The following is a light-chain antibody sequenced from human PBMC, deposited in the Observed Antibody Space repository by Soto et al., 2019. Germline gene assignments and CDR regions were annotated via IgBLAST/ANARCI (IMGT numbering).Light chain of an antibody. CDR1: QDIKNF. CDR3: EQYGNLPPYT. J-gene: IGKJ2*01. CDR2: DAS. Sequence: DIRMTQSPSSLSASVGDRVTITCQASQDIKNFLNWYQHRPGKDPKLLIYDASDLETGVPSKFSASGSGTDFTLTISALQPEDIAPAYCEQYGNLPPYTFGQGTKLEIK. V-gene: IGKV1-33*01.